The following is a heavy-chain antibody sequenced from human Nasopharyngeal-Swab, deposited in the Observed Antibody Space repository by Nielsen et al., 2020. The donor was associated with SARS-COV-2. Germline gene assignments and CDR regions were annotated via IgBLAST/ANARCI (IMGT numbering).Heavy chain of an antibody. CDR2: VYWDDDQ. CDR3: AHSRGITIFGVVIEDWFDP. D-gene: IGHD3-3*01. CDR1: GFSLSTSGVG. Sequence: GPTLVKPTQTLTLTCTFSGFSLSTSGVGVGWIRQPPGKALEWLPLVYWDDDQRYSPSLKSRLTITKDTSKNQVVLTMTNMDPVDTATYYCAHSRGITIFGVVIEDWFDPWGQGTLVTVSS. V-gene: IGHV2-5*02. J-gene: IGHJ5*02.